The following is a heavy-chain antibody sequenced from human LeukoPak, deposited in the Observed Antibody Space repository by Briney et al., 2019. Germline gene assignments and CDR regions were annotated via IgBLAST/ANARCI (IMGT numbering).Heavy chain of an antibody. J-gene: IGHJ4*02. CDR1: GSTFSSYG. CDR2: ISYDGSNK. D-gene: IGHD3-10*01. CDR3: AKGTRGKYYGSGSYYNVPDY. Sequence: PGRSLRLSCAASGSTFSSYGMHWVRQAPGKGLEWVAVISYDGSNKYYAASVKGRFTISRDNSRNTLYLQMNSLSPEDTAVYYCAKGTRGKYYGSGSYYNVPDYWGQGTLVTVSS. V-gene: IGHV3-30*18.